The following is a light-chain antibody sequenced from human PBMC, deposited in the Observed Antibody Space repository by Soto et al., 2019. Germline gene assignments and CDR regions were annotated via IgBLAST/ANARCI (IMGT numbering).Light chain of an antibody. CDR3: QQYDSYPRT. J-gene: IGKJ1*01. CDR2: AAS. Sequence: AIRLTQSPSALSPSPGDRATLTWRASQSISSYLAWYQQKPGQAPKLLIYAASTMATGVPARFSGSGSGTEFTLTISSLQSEDFAAYYCQQYDSYPRTFGQGTKVDIK. V-gene: IGKV1-8*01. CDR1: QSISSY.